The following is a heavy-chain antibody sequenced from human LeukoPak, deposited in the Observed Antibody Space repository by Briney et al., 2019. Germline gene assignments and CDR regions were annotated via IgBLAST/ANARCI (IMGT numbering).Heavy chain of an antibody. CDR3: ARDLGYEVAGPIDY. V-gene: IGHV3-21*01. D-gene: IGHD2-15*01. CDR2: ISSSSSYI. Sequence: GGSLRLSCAASGFTFSSYSMNWVRQAPGKGLEWVSSISSSSSYIYYADSVKGRFTISRDNAKHSLYLQMNSLRAEDTAVYYCARDLGYEVAGPIDYWGQGTLVTVPS. CDR1: GFTFSSYS. J-gene: IGHJ4*02.